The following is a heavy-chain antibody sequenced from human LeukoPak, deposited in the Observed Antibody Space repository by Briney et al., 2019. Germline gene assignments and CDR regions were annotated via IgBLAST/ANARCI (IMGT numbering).Heavy chain of an antibody. V-gene: IGHV1-69*05. J-gene: IGHJ3*02. Sequence: ASVKVSCKASGGSFSSYAINWVRQAPGQGLEWMGGIIPIFGTANYAQKFQGGVTITTDESTSTAYMELSSLRSEDTAVYYCARGTPMNVGDTFDIWGQGTLVTVSS. D-gene: IGHD5-18*01. CDR2: IIPIFGTA. CDR1: GGSFSSYA. CDR3: ARGTPMNVGDTFDI.